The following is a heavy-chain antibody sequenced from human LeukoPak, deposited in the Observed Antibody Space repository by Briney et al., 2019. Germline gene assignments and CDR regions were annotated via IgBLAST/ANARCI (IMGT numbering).Heavy chain of an antibody. Sequence: SETLSLTCTVSGGSISSYYWSWIRQPPGKGLEWIGYIYHSGSTNYNPSLKSRVTISVDTSKNQFSLKLSSVTAADTAVYYCARQGSNYGGNSGPPYFDYWGQGTLVTVSS. CDR2: IYHSGST. D-gene: IGHD4-23*01. CDR1: GGSISSYY. V-gene: IGHV4-59*08. J-gene: IGHJ4*02. CDR3: ARQGSNYGGNSGPPYFDY.